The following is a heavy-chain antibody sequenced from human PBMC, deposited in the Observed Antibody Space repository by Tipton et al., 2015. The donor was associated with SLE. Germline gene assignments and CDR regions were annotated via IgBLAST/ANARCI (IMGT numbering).Heavy chain of an antibody. Sequence: TLSLTCTVSGGSISSGSYYWSWIRQPAGKGLEWIGYIYHSGSTYYNPSLKSRVTISVDRSKNQFSLKLSSVTAADTAVYYCARVSRIVALDYWGQGTLVTVSS. J-gene: IGHJ4*02. CDR2: IYHSGST. D-gene: IGHD5-12*01. CDR3: ARVSRIVALDY. V-gene: IGHV4-30-2*01. CDR1: GGSISSGSYY.